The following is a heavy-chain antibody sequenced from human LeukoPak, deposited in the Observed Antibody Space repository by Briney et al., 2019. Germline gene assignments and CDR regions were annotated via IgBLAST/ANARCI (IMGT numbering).Heavy chain of an antibody. D-gene: IGHD1-26*01. CDR3: ARERLVGATTEIDY. CDR2: ISAYNGNT. Sequence: GASVKVSCEASGYTFTSYGISWVRQAPGQGLEWMGWISAYNGNTNYAQKLQGRVTMTTDTSTSTAYMELRSLRSDDTAVYYCARERLVGATTEIDYWGQGTLVTVSS. J-gene: IGHJ4*02. CDR1: GYTFTSYG. V-gene: IGHV1-18*01.